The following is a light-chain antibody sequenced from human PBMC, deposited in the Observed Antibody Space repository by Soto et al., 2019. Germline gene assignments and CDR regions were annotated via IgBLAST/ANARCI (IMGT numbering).Light chain of an antibody. V-gene: IGLV2-23*01. J-gene: IGLJ3*02. CDR1: SSDVGSYNL. CDR2: EGS. CDR3: CSYAGSSTLV. Sequence: QSALTQPASVSGSPGQSITISCTGTSSDVGSYNLVSWYQQHPGKAPKLIIYEGSKRHSGVSNRFSGSKSGNTASLTISGLQAEDEADYYCCSYAGSSTLVFGVGTKLTVL.